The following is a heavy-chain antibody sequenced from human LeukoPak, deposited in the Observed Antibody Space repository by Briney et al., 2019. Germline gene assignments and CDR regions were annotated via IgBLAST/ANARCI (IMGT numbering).Heavy chain of an antibody. V-gene: IGHV4-4*02. J-gene: IGHJ6*03. CDR2: IYHSGST. D-gene: IGHD2-2*02. CDR3: ARIPATINNYYYYVDG. Sequence: SGTLSLTCAVSGGSISSSNWWSWVRQPPGKGLEWIGEIYHSGSTNYKPSLKSRVSISVDTSRNQFSLTVKSVTAADTAAYYCARIPATINNYYYYVDGWGKGTTVTVSS. CDR1: GGSISSSNW.